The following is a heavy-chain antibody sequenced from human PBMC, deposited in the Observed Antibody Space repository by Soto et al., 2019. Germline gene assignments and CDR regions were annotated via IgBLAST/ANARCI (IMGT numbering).Heavy chain of an antibody. J-gene: IGHJ3*02. CDR3: ARYYDGSGNSDAFDI. CDR1: GFSFPSYW. CDR2: IKEDGSEK. D-gene: IGHD3-22*01. Sequence: GGSLRLSCAASGFSFPSYWMTWVRQAPGKGLEWVTNIKEDGSEKFYVDSVKGRFTISRDNAKNSLYLEMNGLSADDTAIYYCARYYDGSGNSDAFDIWGQGTMVTVPS. V-gene: IGHV3-7*03.